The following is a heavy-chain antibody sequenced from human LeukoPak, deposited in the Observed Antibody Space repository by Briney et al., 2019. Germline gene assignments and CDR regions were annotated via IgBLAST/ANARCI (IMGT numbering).Heavy chain of an antibody. Sequence: PSETLSLTCTVSGGSISSYYWSWIRQPPGKGLEWIGYIYYSGSTNYNPSLKSRVTISLDTSKNQFSLKLSSVTAADTAVYYCARATYYYDSSGYYLAFDIWGQGTMVTVSS. CDR2: IYYSGST. CDR3: ARATYYYDSSGYYLAFDI. CDR1: GGSISSYY. J-gene: IGHJ3*02. D-gene: IGHD3-22*01. V-gene: IGHV4-59*01.